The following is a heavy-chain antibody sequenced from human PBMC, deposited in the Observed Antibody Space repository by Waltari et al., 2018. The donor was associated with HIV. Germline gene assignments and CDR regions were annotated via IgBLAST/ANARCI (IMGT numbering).Heavy chain of an antibody. CDR3: ARGFFQNDLRGLFDL. Sequence: QVQLVQSGAEVKMPGASVRVSCTASGYSFIAYYVHWVRQAPGQGLQWMGRINPKSGVTNYPQKFQGRVSMTRDTSISTAYLEVTTLRSDDTAVYYCARGFFQNDLRGLFDLWGRGTLVTVSS. CDR1: GYSFIAYY. CDR2: INPKSGVT. V-gene: IGHV1-2*06. D-gene: IGHD3-16*01. J-gene: IGHJ2*01.